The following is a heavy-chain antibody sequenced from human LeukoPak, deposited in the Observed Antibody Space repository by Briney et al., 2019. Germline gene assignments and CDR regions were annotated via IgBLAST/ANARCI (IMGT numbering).Heavy chain of an antibody. J-gene: IGHJ3*02. Sequence: SVTVSCTASGGAFSSYAISWVRQAPGQGLEWMGGIIPIFGTANYAQKFQGRVTITADESTSTAYMELSSLRSEDTAVYYCARDDDYYDSSGYSPNDAFDIWGQGTMVTVSS. D-gene: IGHD3-22*01. V-gene: IGHV1-69*13. CDR1: GGAFSSYA. CDR2: IIPIFGTA. CDR3: ARDDDYYDSSGYSPNDAFDI.